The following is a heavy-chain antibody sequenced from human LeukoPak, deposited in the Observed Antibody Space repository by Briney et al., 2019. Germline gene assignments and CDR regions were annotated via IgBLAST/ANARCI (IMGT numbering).Heavy chain of an antibody. CDR2: ISSSSSTI. V-gene: IGHV3-48*01. CDR3: ARGGPPYDFWSGPRFDY. CDR1: GFSFSTYS. D-gene: IGHD3-3*01. J-gene: IGHJ4*02. Sequence: GGSLRLSCAASGFSFSTYSMNWVRQAPGKGLEWVSYISSSSSTIYYADSVKGRFTISRDNAKNSLYLQMNSLRAEDTAVYYCARGGPPYDFWSGPRFDYWGQGTLVTVSS.